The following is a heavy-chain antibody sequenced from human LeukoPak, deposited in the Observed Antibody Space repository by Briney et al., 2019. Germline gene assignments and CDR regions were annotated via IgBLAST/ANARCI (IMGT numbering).Heavy chain of an antibody. Sequence: SETLSLTCTVSGGSISSSSYYWGWIRQPPGKGLEWIGSIYYSGSTYYNPSLKSRVTISVDTSKNQFSLKLSSVTAADTAVYYCAREYSSSWYRGDYYYYMDVWGKGTTVTVSS. D-gene: IGHD6-13*01. CDR1: GGSISSSSYY. CDR3: AREYSSSWYRGDYYYYMDV. J-gene: IGHJ6*03. V-gene: IGHV4-39*07. CDR2: IYYSGST.